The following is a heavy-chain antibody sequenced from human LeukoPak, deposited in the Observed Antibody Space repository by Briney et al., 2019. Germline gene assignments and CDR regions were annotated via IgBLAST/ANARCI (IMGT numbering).Heavy chain of an antibody. D-gene: IGHD3-22*01. Sequence: GGFLRLSCAASGFTFSSYGMHWVRQAPGKGLEWVAVISYDGSNKYYADSVKGRFTISRDNSKNTLYLQMNSLRAEDTAVYYCARGAVTDYYDSSGYTPFGYWGQGTLVTVSS. CDR1: GFTFSSYG. J-gene: IGHJ4*02. CDR3: ARGAVTDYYDSSGYTPFGY. CDR2: ISYDGSNK. V-gene: IGHV3-30*03.